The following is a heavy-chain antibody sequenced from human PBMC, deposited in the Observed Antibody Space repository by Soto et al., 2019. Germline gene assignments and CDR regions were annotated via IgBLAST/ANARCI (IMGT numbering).Heavy chain of an antibody. J-gene: IGHJ6*02. CDR2: ISYDGSNK. D-gene: IGHD3-3*01. V-gene: IGHV3-30-3*01. CDR1: GFTFSSYA. Sequence: GGSLRLSCAASGFTFSSYAMHWVRQAPGKGLEWVAVISYDGSNKYYADSVKGRFTISRDNSKNTLYLQMNSLRAEDTAVYYCARGATIFGTPIKGGYYYYGMDVWGQGTTVTVSS. CDR3: ARGATIFGTPIKGGYYYYGMDV.